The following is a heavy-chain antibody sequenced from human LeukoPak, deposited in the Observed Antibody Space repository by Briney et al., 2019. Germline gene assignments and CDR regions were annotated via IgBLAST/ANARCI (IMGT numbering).Heavy chain of an antibody. CDR1: GFTFTSSA. CDR3: AAGPRSLGDPPFDY. V-gene: IGHV1-58*01. D-gene: IGHD2-21*01. J-gene: IGHJ4*02. Sequence: SVKVSCKASGFTFTSSAVQWVRQARGQRLEWIGWIVVGSGNTNYAQKFQERVTTTRDMSTSTAYMELSSLRSEDTAVYYCAAGPRSLGDPPFDYWGQGTLVTVSS. CDR2: IVVGSGNT.